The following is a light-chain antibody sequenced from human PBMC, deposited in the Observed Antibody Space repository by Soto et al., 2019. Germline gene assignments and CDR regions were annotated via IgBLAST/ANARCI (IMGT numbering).Light chain of an antibody. CDR1: NSDVGGYNY. V-gene: IGLV2-8*01. CDR2: EVN. J-gene: IGLJ1*01. Sequence: QSALTQPPSASGSPGQSVTTSCTGTNSDVGGYNYVSWYQQYPCKAPKLIIYEVNERPSGVPDRFSGSKSGNTASLTVSGLQTADEADYYCSSYAGSNWYVFGTGTKVTVL. CDR3: SSYAGSNWYV.